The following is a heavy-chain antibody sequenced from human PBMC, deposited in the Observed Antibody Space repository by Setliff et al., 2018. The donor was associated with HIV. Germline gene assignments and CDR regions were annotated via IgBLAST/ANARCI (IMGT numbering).Heavy chain of an antibody. V-gene: IGHV1-69*05. D-gene: IGHD3-3*01. CDR2: IIPIFGTA. Sequence: SVKVSCKASGGTFSSYAISWVRQAPGQGLEWMGGIIPIFGTAKYAQKFQGRVTITTDESTSTAYMELSSLRSEDTAVYYCARIRVGHDFWSGYSGTFDYWGQGTLVTVSS. CDR3: ARIRVGHDFWSGYSGTFDY. CDR1: GGTFSSYA. J-gene: IGHJ4*02.